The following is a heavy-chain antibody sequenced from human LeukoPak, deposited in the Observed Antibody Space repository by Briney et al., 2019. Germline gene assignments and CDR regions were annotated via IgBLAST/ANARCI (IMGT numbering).Heavy chain of an antibody. V-gene: IGHV1-18*01. CDR2: VRAYNGNT. D-gene: IGHD3-22*01. Sequence: ASVKVSCKASGYTFSNYAISWVRQAPGQGLEWMGWVRAYNGNTNYAQRLQGRVTMTTDTSANTAYMELRSLRSDDTAVYYCARMYYYDSSGYYPVGWYFDLWGRGTLGTVSS. J-gene: IGHJ2*01. CDR3: ARMYYYDSSGYYPVGWYFDL. CDR1: GYTFSNYA.